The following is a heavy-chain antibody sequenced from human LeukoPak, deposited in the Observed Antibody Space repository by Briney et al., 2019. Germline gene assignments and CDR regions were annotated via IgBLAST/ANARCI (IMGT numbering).Heavy chain of an antibody. CDR1: GFTFTSYG. CDR3: AKETGVGLDV. Sequence: TLGSLRLSCAASGFTFTSYGMHWVRQAPGNRLEWVAVISYDGSNKYYADSDSVKGLFTIPRDNSKNTLYLQMNSLRAEDTAVYYCAKETGVGLDVWGQGTTVTVSS. J-gene: IGHJ6*02. D-gene: IGHD3-3*01. V-gene: IGHV3-30*18. CDR2: ISYDGSNK.